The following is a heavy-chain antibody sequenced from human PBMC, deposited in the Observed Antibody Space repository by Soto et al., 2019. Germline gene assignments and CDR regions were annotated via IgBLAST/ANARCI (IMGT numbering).Heavy chain of an antibody. CDR1: GGTFSSYA. J-gene: IGHJ4*02. CDR3: ARSLGSPNKVDY. D-gene: IGHD1-26*01. Sequence: QVQLVQSGAEVKKPGSSVKVSCKASGGTFSSYAISWVRQAPGQGLESMGGIIPIFGTANYVQKFQGRVTITADESTSTAYMELSSLRSEDTAVYYGARSLGSPNKVDYWGQGTLVTVSS. V-gene: IGHV1-69*01. CDR2: IIPIFGTA.